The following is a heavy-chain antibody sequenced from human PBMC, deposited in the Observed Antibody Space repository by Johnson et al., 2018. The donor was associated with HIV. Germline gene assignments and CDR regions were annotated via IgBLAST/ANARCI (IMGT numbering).Heavy chain of an antibody. CDR1: GFTVSSNY. CDR3: ARDRRVSREGYCSGGTCYPYIAYPNAFDI. V-gene: IGHV3-66*01. Sequence: VLLVESGGDLVQPGGSLRLSCAASGFTVSSNYMNWVRQAPGKGLEWVSVIYSGGSTYYADSVKGRCTISRDNSTNTLYLHLNSLRAEDTAVYYCARDRRVSREGYCSGGTCYPYIAYPNAFDIWGQGTMVTVSS. D-gene: IGHD2-15*01. J-gene: IGHJ3*02. CDR2: IYSGGST.